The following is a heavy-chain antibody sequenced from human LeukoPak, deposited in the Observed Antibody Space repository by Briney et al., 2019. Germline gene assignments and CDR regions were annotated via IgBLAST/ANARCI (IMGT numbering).Heavy chain of an antibody. CDR2: ISSSSSYI. J-gene: IGHJ4*02. Sequence: GGSLRLSCAVSGFTFSNYAMSWVRQAPGKGLEWVSSISSSSSYIYYADSVKGRFTISRDNAKNSLYLQMNSLRAEDTAVYYCARDEDTRGDFDYWGQGTLVTVSS. D-gene: IGHD2-15*01. V-gene: IGHV3-21*01. CDR3: ARDEDTRGDFDY. CDR1: GFTFSNYA.